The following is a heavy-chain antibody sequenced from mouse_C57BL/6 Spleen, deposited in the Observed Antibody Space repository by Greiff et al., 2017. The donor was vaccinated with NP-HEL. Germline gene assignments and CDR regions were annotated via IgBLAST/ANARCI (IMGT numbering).Heavy chain of an antibody. D-gene: IGHD1-1*01. J-gene: IGHJ4*01. CDR3: AKTVYYAMDY. V-gene: IGHV3-6*01. CDR2: ISYDGSN. CDR1: GYSITSGYY. Sequence: ESGPGLVKPSQSLSLTCSVTGYSITSGYYWNWIRQVPGNKLEWMGYISYDGSNNYNPSLKNRISITRDTSKNQFFLKLNSVTTEDTATYYCAKTVYYAMDYWGQGTSVTVSS.